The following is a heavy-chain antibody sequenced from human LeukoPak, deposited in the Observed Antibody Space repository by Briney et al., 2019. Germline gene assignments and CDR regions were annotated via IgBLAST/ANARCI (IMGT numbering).Heavy chain of an antibody. CDR1: GFTFSGPA. D-gene: IGHD5-18*01. CDR2: IRSKANSYAA. J-gene: IGHJ4*02. Sequence: GGSLRLSCAASGFTFSGPAMHWVRQASGKGLEWVGRIRSKANSYAAAYAASVKGRFTISRDDSKNTAYLQMNSLKTEDTAVYYCTRLMGDMDTAMVRGVDYWGQGTLVTVSS. V-gene: IGHV3-73*01. CDR3: TRLMGDMDTAMVRGVDY.